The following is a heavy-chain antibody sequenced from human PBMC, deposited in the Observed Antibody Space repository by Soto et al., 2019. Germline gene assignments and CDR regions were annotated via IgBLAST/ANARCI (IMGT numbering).Heavy chain of an antibody. Sequence: PSETLSLTCTVSGGSISSYYWSWIRQPPGKGLEWIGYIYYSGSTNYNPSLKSRVTISVDTSKNQFSLKLSSVTAADTAVYYCARDRGLLWFGELLGHNYYYYGMDVWGQGTTVTVSS. D-gene: IGHD3-10*01. V-gene: IGHV4-59*01. J-gene: IGHJ6*02. CDR3: ARDRGLLWFGELLGHNYYYYGMDV. CDR1: GGSISSYY. CDR2: IYYSGST.